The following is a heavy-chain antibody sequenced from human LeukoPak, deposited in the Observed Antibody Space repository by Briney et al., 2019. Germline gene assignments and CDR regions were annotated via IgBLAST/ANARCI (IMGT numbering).Heavy chain of an antibody. CDR3: ARDRATVTTWDPFVL. J-gene: IGHJ3*01. V-gene: IGHV3-74*01. CDR1: GFTFISYW. Sequence: PGGPLRHSRSASGFTFISYWMHWVRQAPGKGLVWVSRINTDGSSISHADSVKGRFTISIDNAKNTLYLQMNSLRAEDTAVYYCARDRATVTTWDPFVLSGDGTMFTVSS. CDR2: INTDGSSI. D-gene: IGHD4-17*01.